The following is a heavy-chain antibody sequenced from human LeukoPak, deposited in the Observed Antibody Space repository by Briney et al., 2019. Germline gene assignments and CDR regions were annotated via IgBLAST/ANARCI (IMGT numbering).Heavy chain of an antibody. CDR1: GYSFTSYW. Sequence: AGESLKISCKGSGYSFTSYWIGWVRQMPGKGLEWMGIIYPGDSDTTYSPSFQGQVTISTDKSISTAYLQWSSLKASDTAIYYCARQGGPRRYYYYGMDVWGQGTTVTVSS. J-gene: IGHJ6*02. CDR3: ARQGGPRRYYYYGMDV. V-gene: IGHV5-51*01. D-gene: IGHD3-16*01. CDR2: IYPGDSDT.